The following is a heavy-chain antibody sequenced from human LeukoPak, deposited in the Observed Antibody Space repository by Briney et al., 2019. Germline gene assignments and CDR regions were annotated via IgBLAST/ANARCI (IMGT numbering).Heavy chain of an antibody. CDR3: ARGSTMIVVALNAEYFQH. V-gene: IGHV1-46*01. CDR2: INPSGGST. Sequence: GASVKVSCKVPGYTLTELSMHWVRQAPGQGLEWMGIINPSGGSTSYAQKFQGRVTMTRDTSTSTVYMELSSLRSEDTAVYYCARGSTMIVVALNAEYFQHWGQGTLVTVSS. CDR1: GYTLTELS. J-gene: IGHJ1*01. D-gene: IGHD3-22*01.